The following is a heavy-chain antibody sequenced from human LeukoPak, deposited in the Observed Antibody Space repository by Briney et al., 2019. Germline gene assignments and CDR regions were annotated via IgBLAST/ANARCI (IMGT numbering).Heavy chain of an antibody. CDR3: AKDRGNALGYLDS. V-gene: IGHV3-23*01. CDR1: GFTCSSYA. CDR2: MSASGGST. Sequence: GGSLTLSCAASGFTCSSYAMNWVRQAPGKGLEWVSTMSASGGSTNYADSVRGRFTISRDNSKNTLYLQMSSLRAEDTAVYYCAKDRGNALGYLDSWGQGTLVTVSS. J-gene: IGHJ4*02. D-gene: IGHD1-1*01.